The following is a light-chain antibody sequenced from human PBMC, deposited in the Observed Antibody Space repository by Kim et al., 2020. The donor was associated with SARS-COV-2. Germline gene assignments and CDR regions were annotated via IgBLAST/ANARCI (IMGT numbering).Light chain of an antibody. CDR1: QGISSY. CDR3: QQVNTYPRT. J-gene: IGKJ1*01. Sequence: ASIGDRVTITCRASQGISSYLAWYQQKLGKAPKLLIYAASTLQSGVPSRFSGSGSGTEFPLTISSLQPEDFATYYCQQVNTYPRTFGQGTKVEIK. V-gene: IGKV1-9*01. CDR2: AAS.